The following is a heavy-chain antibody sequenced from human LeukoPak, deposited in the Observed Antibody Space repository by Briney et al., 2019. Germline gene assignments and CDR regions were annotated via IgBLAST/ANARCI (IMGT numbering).Heavy chain of an antibody. V-gene: IGHV3-23*01. CDR1: GFTFSNHG. D-gene: IGHD4-17*01. Sequence: PGGSLRLSCAASGFTFSNHGMNWVRQAPGKGLEWVSGISPGGDITYYADSVQGWFTISRDNSKNTLYLQMNSLRAEDTAVYYCAKDNGDYSGWGQGTLVTVSS. J-gene: IGHJ4*02. CDR3: AKDNGDYSG. CDR2: ISPGGDIT.